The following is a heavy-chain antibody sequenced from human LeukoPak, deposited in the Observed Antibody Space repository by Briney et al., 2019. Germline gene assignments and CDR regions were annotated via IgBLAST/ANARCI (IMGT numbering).Heavy chain of an antibody. CDR2: ISSNSSYI. CDR3: ARAVAGNFDY. J-gene: IGHJ4*02. Sequence: GGSLRLSCAASGFTFSSYSMNWVRQAPGKGLEWVSSISSNSSYIYYADSVKGRFTISRDNAKNSLYLQMNSLRAEDTAVYYCARAVAGNFDYWGQGTLVTVSS. V-gene: IGHV3-21*01. D-gene: IGHD6-19*01. CDR1: GFTFSSYS.